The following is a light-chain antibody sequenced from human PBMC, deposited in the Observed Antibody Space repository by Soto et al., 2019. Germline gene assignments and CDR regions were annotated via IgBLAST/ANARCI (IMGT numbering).Light chain of an antibody. Sequence: EIVLTQSPGTLALSPGERATLSCRASQSVSSSYLAWYQQKPGQAPRLLIYGASSRATGIPDRFSGSGSETDFTLTISRLEPEDFAVYYCQQYGSSPVTFGQWTKVEIK. CDR1: QSVSSSY. V-gene: IGKV3-20*01. CDR3: QQYGSSPVT. CDR2: GAS. J-gene: IGKJ1*01.